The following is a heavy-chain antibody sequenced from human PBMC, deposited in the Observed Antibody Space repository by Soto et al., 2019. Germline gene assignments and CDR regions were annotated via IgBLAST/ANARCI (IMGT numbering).Heavy chain of an antibody. CDR2: ISSSSSYT. CDR3: ARGHCSSTSCYPYYYYGMDV. D-gene: IGHD2-2*01. V-gene: IGHV3-11*06. J-gene: IGHJ6*02. CDR1: GFTFSDYY. Sequence: QVQLVESGGGLVKPGGSLRLSCAASGFTFSDYYMSWIRQAPGKGLEWVSYISSSSSYTNYADSVKGRFTISRDNAKNSLYLQMNSLRADDTAVYYCARGHCSSTSCYPYYYYGMDVWGQGTTVTVSS.